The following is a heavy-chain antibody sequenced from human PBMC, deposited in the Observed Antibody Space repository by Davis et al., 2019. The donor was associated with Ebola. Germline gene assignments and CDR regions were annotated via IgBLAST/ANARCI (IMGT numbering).Heavy chain of an antibody. CDR2: IKSKTDGGTT. J-gene: IGHJ6*04. V-gene: IGHV3-15*01. CDR1: GFTFSNAW. Sequence: GESLKISCAASGFTFSNAWMSWVRQAPGKGLEWVGRIKSKTDGGTTDYAAPVKGRFTIPRDDSKNTLYLQMNSLRAEDTAVYYCAKSGLSFGVVKYHYGMDVWGKGTTVTVSS. D-gene: IGHD3-3*01. CDR3: AKSGLSFGVVKYHYGMDV.